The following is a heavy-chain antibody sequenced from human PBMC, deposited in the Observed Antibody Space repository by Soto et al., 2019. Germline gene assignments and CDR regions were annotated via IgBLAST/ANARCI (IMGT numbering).Heavy chain of an antibody. D-gene: IGHD3-10*01. J-gene: IGHJ3*02. CDR1: GGSISSYY. CDR3: ARGGLWFGELFSGDMDDAFDI. Sequence: SETLSLTCTVSGGSISSYYWSWIRQPPGKGLEWIGYIYYSGSTNYNPSLKSRVTISVDTSKNQFSLKLSSVTAADTAVYYCARGGLWFGELFSGDMDDAFDIWGQGTMVTVSS. CDR2: IYYSGST. V-gene: IGHV4-59*08.